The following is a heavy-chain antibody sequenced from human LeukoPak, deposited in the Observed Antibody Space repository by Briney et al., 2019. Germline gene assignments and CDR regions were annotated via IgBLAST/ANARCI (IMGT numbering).Heavy chain of an antibody. CDR1: GFTFGSHA. J-gene: IGHJ4*02. CDR3: AKAASGSYLYYFDY. V-gene: IGHV3-23*01. D-gene: IGHD1-26*01. Sequence: GGSLRLSCEASGFTFGSHAMYWVRQAPGKGLEWVAGIFGSGGSPHYADPVKGRFTISRDNSENTLYLQLNSLRAEDTAVYYCAKAASGSYLYYFDYWGQGTLVTVSS. CDR2: IFGSGGSP.